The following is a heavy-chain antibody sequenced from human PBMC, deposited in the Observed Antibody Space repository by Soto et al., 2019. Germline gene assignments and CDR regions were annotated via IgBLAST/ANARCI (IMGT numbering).Heavy chain of an antibody. J-gene: IGHJ6*02. V-gene: IGHV3-64*02. CDR1: VFTFSSYA. CDR3: ARTLEYSSSTLYYYGMEV. CDR2: ISSNGGST. Sequence: PVGSLRLSCASSVFTFSSYAMHWVRHSPGKGLEYVSAISSNGGSTYYADSVKGRFTISRDNSKNTLYLQMGSLRAEDMAVYYCARTLEYSSSTLYYYGMEVWGQGTTVTVSS. D-gene: IGHD6-6*01.